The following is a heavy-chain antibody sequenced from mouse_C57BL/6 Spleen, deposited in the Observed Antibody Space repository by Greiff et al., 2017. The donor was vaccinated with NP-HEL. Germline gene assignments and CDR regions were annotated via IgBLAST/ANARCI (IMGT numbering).Heavy chain of an antibody. CDR1: GYSFTDYN. V-gene: IGHV1-39*01. Sequence: VQLQQSGPELVKPGASVKISCKASGYSFTDYNMNWVKQSNGKSLEWIGVINPNYGTTSYNQKFKGKATLTVDQSSSTAYMQLNSLTSEDSAVYYCARSQFITTVVAPFCYAMDYWGQGTSVTVSS. CDR2: INPNYGTT. D-gene: IGHD1-1*01. J-gene: IGHJ4*01. CDR3: ARSQFITTVVAPFCYAMDY.